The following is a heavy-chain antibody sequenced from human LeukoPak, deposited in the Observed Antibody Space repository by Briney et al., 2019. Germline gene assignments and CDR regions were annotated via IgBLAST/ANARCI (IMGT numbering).Heavy chain of an antibody. CDR1: GGSISSGSYY. D-gene: IGHD5-18*01. V-gene: IGHV4-61*02. Sequence: SQTLSLTCTVSGGSISSGSYYWSWIRQPAGKGLEWIGRIYTSGSTNYNPSLKSRVTISVDTSKNQFSLKLSSVTAADTAVYYCVLGYVDTAMFDYWGQGTLVTVSS. CDR2: IYTSGST. CDR3: VLGYVDTAMFDY. J-gene: IGHJ4*02.